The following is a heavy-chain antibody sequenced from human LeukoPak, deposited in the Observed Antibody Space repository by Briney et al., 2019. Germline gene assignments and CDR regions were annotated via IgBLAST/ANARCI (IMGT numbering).Heavy chain of an antibody. CDR1: GFTFSSYS. CDR3: AGLLESGYWACYYYGMDV. D-gene: IGHD3-3*01. V-gene: IGHV3-48*02. Sequence: RGSLRLSCAASGFTFSSYSMNWVRQAPGKGLEWVSYISSSSSTIYYADSVKGRFTISRDNAKNSLYLQMNSLRDEDTAVYYCAGLLESGYWACYYYGMDVWGQGTTVTVSS. CDR2: ISSSSSTI. J-gene: IGHJ6*02.